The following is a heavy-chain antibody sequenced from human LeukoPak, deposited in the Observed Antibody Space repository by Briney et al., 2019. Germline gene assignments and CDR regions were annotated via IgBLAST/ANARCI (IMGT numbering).Heavy chain of an antibody. D-gene: IGHD6-13*01. CDR1: GYTFTAY. CDR3: AREGGAAGNRGATNYYYYYYMDV. CDR2: INPNNGGT. J-gene: IGHJ6*03. V-gene: IGHV1-2*02. Sequence: ASVKVSCKASGYTFTAYMHWVRQAPGQGLEWMGWINPNNGGTNYAQMFQGRVTMTRDTSISTAYMELSRLRSDDTAVYYCAREGGAAGNRGATNYYYYYYMDVWGKGTTVTISS.